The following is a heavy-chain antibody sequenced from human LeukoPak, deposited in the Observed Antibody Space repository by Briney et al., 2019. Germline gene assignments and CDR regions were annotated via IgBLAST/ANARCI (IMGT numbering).Heavy chain of an antibody. V-gene: IGHV1-18*01. CDR3: ARDPENQYYYDSSGYEDY. D-gene: IGHD3-22*01. CDR2: ISAYNGNT. J-gene: IGHJ4*02. CDR1: GYTFTSYG. Sequence: ASVKVSCKASGYTFTSYGISWVRQAPGQGLEWVGWISAYNGNTNYAQKLQGRVTMTTDTSTSTAYMELRSLRSDGTAVYYCARDPENQYYYDSSGYEDYWGQGTLVTVSS.